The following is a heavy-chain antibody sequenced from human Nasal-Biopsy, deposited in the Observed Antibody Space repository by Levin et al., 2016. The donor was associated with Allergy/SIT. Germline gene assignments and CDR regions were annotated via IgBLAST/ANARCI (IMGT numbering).Heavy chain of an antibody. V-gene: IGHV3-30*02. CDR3: AKAGGWLADY. CDR2: IEKDGARQ. Sequence: GESLKISCAASGFTFSTYGMHWVRQAPGKGLEWVAFIEKDGARQFYADSVKGRFTISRDNSKNAVSLQMNSLRGEDTAVYFCAKAGGWLADYWGQGTLVTVAS. J-gene: IGHJ4*02. CDR1: GFTFSTYG. D-gene: IGHD6-19*01.